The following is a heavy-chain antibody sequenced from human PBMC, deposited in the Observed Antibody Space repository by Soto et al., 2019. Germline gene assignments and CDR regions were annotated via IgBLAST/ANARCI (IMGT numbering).Heavy chain of an antibody. Sequence: EVQLVESGGGLIQPGRSLRLSCAASGFTFDDYAMHWVRQVPGKGLEWVSGISWSSGSIGYADSVKGRFTISRDNAKNSLYLQMNNLRLADTSLYYCAKDRRDILTNGLDYWCQGTLVTVST. J-gene: IGHJ4*02. CDR2: ISWSSGSI. CDR1: GFTFDDYA. D-gene: IGHD3-9*01. V-gene: IGHV3-9*01. CDR3: AKDRRDILTNGLDY.